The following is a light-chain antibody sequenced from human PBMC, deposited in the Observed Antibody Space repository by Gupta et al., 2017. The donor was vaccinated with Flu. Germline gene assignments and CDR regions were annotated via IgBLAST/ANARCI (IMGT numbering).Light chain of an antibody. CDR1: QSISTY. J-gene: IGKJ2*01. CDR2: AAS. CDR3: QQRYSTPYT. Sequence: PSSLSASVGDRVTITCRASQSISTYLNWYQQKPGKAPKLLIYAASRVQSGVPSRFSGSGSGTDFTLTISSRQPEDFATYYCQQRYSTPYTFGQGTKLEIK. V-gene: IGKV1-39*01.